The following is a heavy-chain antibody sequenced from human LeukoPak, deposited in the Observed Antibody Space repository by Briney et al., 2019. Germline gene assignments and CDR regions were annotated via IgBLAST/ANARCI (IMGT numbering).Heavy chain of an antibody. CDR3: ARDDNYGIFVNVDY. V-gene: IGHV1-18*01. Sequence: ASVKVSCKAPGGTFSSYAISWVRQAPGQGPEWMGWISTSTGDTKYTQKFQGRVTLTTDTSTSTAYMELSSLRSDDTAVYYCARDDNYGIFVNVDYWGQGTLVTVSS. CDR2: ISTSTGDT. J-gene: IGHJ4*02. CDR1: GGTFSSYA. D-gene: IGHD4-11*01.